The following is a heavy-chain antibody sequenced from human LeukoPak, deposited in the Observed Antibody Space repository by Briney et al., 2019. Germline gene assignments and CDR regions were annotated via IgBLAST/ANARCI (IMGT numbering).Heavy chain of an antibody. D-gene: IGHD2/OR15-2a*01. Sequence: GASVKVSCKAPGYSFTSYYIHWVRQARGQGLEWMGIISPYVSNYTYAQKFQGRVTMNRDTSTRTVYLEVSSLRSADTAVYYCGRGTFRPNIVIGSPPHYYFMDVGGKGTTVTVS. CDR1: GYSFTSYY. CDR3: GRGTFRPNIVIGSPPHYYFMDV. V-gene: IGHV1-46*01. J-gene: IGHJ6*03. CDR2: ISPYVSNY.